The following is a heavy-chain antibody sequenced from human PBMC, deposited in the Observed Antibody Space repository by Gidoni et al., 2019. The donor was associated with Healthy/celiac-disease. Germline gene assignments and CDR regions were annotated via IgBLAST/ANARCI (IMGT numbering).Heavy chain of an antibody. D-gene: IGHD2-8*01. CDR1: VGSISSSSYY. Sequence: QLQLQESGPGLVKPSETLSLTCPVSVGSISSSSYYWGWIRQPPGKGLEWIGSIYYSGSTYYNPSLKSRVTISVDTSKNQFSLKLSSVTAADTAVYYCARDIVLMVYARENWYFDLWGRGTLVTVSS. CDR2: IYYSGST. J-gene: IGHJ2*01. V-gene: IGHV4-39*07. CDR3: ARDIVLMVYARENWYFDL.